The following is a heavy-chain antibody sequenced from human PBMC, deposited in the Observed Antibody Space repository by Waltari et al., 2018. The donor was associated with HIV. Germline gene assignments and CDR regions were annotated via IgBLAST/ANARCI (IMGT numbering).Heavy chain of an antibody. CDR3: ARDPFTNDRAFDY. V-gene: IGHV3-74*01. D-gene: IGHD1-1*01. J-gene: IGHJ4*02. CDR1: GFTFSSYW. Sequence: EVQLVESGGGLVQPGGSLRLSCAASGFTFSSYWMHWVRQAPGKGLVWVSRINNDGSTSYADSVKGRFTISRDNAKNMLYLQMNSLRAEDTAVYYCARDPFTNDRAFDYWGQGTLVTVSS. CDR2: INNDGST.